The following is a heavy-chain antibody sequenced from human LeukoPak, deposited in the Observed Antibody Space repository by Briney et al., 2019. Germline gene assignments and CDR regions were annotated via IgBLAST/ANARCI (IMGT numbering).Heavy chain of an antibody. Sequence: SETLSLTCTVSGYSISSGYYWGWIRQPPGRGLEWVGSIYQSGSTYYNPSLRSRITISLLTSKNQFSLDLSSVTAADTAVYYCASYLGGFKVDAFNIWGQGTMVTVSS. CDR2: IYQSGST. D-gene: IGHD2-15*01. J-gene: IGHJ3*02. V-gene: IGHV4-38-2*02. CDR3: ASYLGGFKVDAFNI. CDR1: GYSISSGYY.